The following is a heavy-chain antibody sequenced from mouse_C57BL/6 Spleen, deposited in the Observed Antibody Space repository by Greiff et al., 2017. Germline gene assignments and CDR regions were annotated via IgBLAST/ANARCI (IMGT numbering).Heavy chain of an antibody. Sequence: EVQVVESGGGLVQPGGSLQLTCAASGFTFSDYYMYWVRQTPETRLEWVAYISNGGGSTYYPDTVKGRFTISRDNAKNTLYLQMSRLKSEDTAMYYCARHHSNYGYFDVWGTGTTVTVSS. J-gene: IGHJ1*03. CDR1: GFTFSDYY. CDR3: ARHHSNYGYFDV. V-gene: IGHV5-12*01. D-gene: IGHD2-5*01. CDR2: ISNGGGST.